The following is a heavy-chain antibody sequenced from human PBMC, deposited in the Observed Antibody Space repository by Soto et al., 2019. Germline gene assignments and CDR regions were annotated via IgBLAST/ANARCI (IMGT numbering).Heavy chain of an antibody. V-gene: IGHV3-23*01. CDR3: AKDRPNYYESRGNYYRTGGNF. J-gene: IGHJ4*02. D-gene: IGHD3-22*01. Sequence: AGSLILSCTSSGFTLNTYPMSWVRQPPYKALESASSITSGGGTTFYADCVRGRLTISRENSKNTVFLQLSSLRGEDKAVYYCAKDRPNYYESRGNYYRTGGNFWGQGTLV. CDR2: ITSGGGTT. CDR1: GFTLNTYP.